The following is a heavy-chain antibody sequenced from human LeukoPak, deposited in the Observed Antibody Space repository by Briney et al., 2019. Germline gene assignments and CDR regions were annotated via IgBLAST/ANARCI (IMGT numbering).Heavy chain of an antibody. CDR3: ARMEMATGRWFDP. V-gene: IGHV4-34*01. J-gene: IGHJ5*02. Sequence: PSETLSLTCAAYGGSFSGYYWSWIRQPPGKGLEWIGEINHSGSTNYNPSLKSRVTISVDTSKNQFSLKLSSVTAADTAVYYCARMEMATGRWFDPWGQGTLVTVSS. D-gene: IGHD5-24*01. CDR2: INHSGST. CDR1: GGSFSGYY.